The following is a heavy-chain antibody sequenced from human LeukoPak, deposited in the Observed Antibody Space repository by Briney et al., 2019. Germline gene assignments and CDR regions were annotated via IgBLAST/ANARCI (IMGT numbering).Heavy chain of an antibody. CDR2: TYYRSKWYY. V-gene: IGHV6-1*01. CDR1: GDSVSSDSAA. J-gene: IGHJ4*02. D-gene: IGHD6-13*01. Sequence: SQTLSLTCGISGDSVSSDSAAWNWIRQSPSRGLEWLGRTYYRSKWYYDHAVSVKSRITINPDTSKNQFSLHLNSVTPEDTAVEYWAKKRAAAGKGKFDYWGQGTLVTVSS. CDR3: AKKRAAAGKGKFDY.